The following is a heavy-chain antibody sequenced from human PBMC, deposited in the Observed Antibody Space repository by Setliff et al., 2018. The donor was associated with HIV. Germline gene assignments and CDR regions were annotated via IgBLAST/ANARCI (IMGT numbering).Heavy chain of an antibody. D-gene: IGHD6-6*01. V-gene: IGHV1-46*01. Sequence: ASVKVSCKASGYTFTTYYMHWVRQAPGQGLEWMGMINPSGGSTSYAQKFQGRVTMTMDTSTSTVYVDLGSLRSEDTAVYYCAKGFSSSRREGFDYWGQGTLVTVSS. CDR3: AKGFSSSRREGFDY. CDR2: INPSGGST. J-gene: IGHJ4*02. CDR1: GYTFTTYY.